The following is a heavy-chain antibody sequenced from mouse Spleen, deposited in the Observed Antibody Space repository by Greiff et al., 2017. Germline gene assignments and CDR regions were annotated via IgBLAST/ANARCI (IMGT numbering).Heavy chain of an antibody. Sequence: QVQLQQPGAELVKPGASVKMSCKASGYTFTNYWITWVKQRPGQGLEWIGDIYPGSGSTNYNEKFKSKATLTVDTSSSTAYMQLSSLTSEDSAVYYCAGDSSGYDYAMDYWGQGTSVTVSS. CDR3: AGDSSGYDYAMDY. CDR1: GYTFTNYW. V-gene: IGHV1-55*01. CDR2: IYPGSGST. J-gene: IGHJ4*01. D-gene: IGHD3-2*02.